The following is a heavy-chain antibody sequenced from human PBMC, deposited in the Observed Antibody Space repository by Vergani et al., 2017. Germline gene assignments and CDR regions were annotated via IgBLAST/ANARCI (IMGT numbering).Heavy chain of an antibody. CDR1: GYTFTSYG. J-gene: IGHJ5*02. Sequence: QVQLVQSGAEVKKPGASVKVSCKASGYTFTSYGISWVRQAPGQGLEWMGWISAYNGNTNYAQKLQGRVTMTTDTSTSTAYMELRSLRSDDTAVYYCAREEKDIVVVVAAKNWFDPWGQGTLVTVSS. V-gene: IGHV1-18*01. CDR3: AREEKDIVVVVAAKNWFDP. D-gene: IGHD2-15*01. CDR2: ISAYNGNT.